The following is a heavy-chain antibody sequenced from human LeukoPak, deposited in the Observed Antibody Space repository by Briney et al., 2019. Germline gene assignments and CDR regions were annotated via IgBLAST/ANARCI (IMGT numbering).Heavy chain of an antibody. CDR2: IYYSGST. V-gene: IGHV4-39*07. CDR1: GGSIGSSSYY. D-gene: IGHD4-17*01. Sequence: SETLSLTCTVSGGSIGSSSYYWGWIRQPPGKGLEWIGSIYYSGSTYYNPSLKSRVTISVDKSKNQFSLKLSSVTAADTAVYYCASKLYGDARTFDYWGQGTLVTVSS. CDR3: ASKLYGDARTFDY. J-gene: IGHJ4*02.